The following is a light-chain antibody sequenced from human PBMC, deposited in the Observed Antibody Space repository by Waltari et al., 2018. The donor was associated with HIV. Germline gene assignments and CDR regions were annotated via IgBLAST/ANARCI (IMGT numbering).Light chain of an antibody. CDR3: GAWDSSLSAVV. J-gene: IGLJ1*01. Sequence: QSVLTQPPSVSAAPGQKVTISCSGSSSNIGNNQVSLYQQLPGTASKLLIYDNNKRPSVSPYQFSASKSGTSATLGITGLQTGDEAEYYGGAWDSSLSAVVFGTGTKVTVL. CDR2: DNN. CDR1: SSNIGNNQ. V-gene: IGLV1-51*01.